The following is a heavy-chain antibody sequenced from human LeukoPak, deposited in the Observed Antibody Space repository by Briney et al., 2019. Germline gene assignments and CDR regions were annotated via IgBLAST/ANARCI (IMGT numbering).Heavy chain of an antibody. CDR1: GGSISNTNW. CDR2: ISLTGLT. D-gene: IGHD3-22*01. V-gene: IGHV4-4*02. Sequence: PLETLSLTCGVSGGSISNTNWWSWVRQPPGQGLEWIGEISLTGLTHYNPSLKSRVTIFFDTSKSQFSLKLSSVTAADTAVYYCARYSSAYYYDFHYWGQGTLVTVSS. CDR3: ARYSSAYYYDFHY. J-gene: IGHJ4*02.